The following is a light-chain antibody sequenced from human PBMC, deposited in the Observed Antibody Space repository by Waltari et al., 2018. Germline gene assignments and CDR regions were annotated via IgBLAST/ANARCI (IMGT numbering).Light chain of an antibody. V-gene: IGKV6-21*02. CDR2: SAY. CDR1: QSIGTS. Sequence: EIVLTQSPDFKSVTPKEKVILTCRASQSIGTSLTWYQQKPDQSPKLLIKSAYQSISWVPARFSGSGSGTDCTLTINSLEVEDAATYYCHQSSSLPITFGQGTRLEIK. J-gene: IGKJ5*01. CDR3: HQSSSLPIT.